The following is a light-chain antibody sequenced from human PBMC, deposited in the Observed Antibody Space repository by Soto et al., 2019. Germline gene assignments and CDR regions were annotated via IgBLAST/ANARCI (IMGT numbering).Light chain of an antibody. V-gene: IGKV1-5*03. Sequence: DIPLTQSPSTLSGSLSARVLLXWRASQTISSWLAWYQQKPGKAPKLLIYKASTLKSGVPSRFSGSGSGTEFTLTISSLQADDFATYYRQHYNSYSEAFGQGTKVDIK. CDR2: KAS. CDR3: QHYNSYSEA. CDR1: QTISSW. J-gene: IGKJ1*01.